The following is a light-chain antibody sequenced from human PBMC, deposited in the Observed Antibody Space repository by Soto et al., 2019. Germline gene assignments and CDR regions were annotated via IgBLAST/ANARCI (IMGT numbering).Light chain of an antibody. J-gene: IGLJ3*02. CDR2: EVS. CDR1: SSDVGGYNY. V-gene: IGLV2-8*01. Sequence: QSALTQPPSAFGSPGQSVTISCTGTSSDVGGYNYVSWYQQHPGKAPKLMIYEVSKRPSGVPDRFSGSKSGNTASLTVSGLQAEDEADYYCSSYAGSNNFPEWVFGGGTKLTVL. CDR3: SSYAGSNNFPEWV.